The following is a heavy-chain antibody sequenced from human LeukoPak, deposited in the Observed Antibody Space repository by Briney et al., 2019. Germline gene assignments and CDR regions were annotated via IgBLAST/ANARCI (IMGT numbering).Heavy chain of an antibody. J-gene: IGHJ4*02. V-gene: IGHV1-69*04. CDR2: IIPILGIA. D-gene: IGHD6-6*01. CDR1: GYTFTSYA. CDR3: AVSIAARPQYYFDY. Sequence: ASVKVSCKASGYTFTSYAMHWVRQAPGQGLEWMGRIIPILGIANYAQKFQGRVTITADKSTSTAYMELSSLRSEDTAVYYCAVSIAARPQYYFDYWGQGTLVTVSS.